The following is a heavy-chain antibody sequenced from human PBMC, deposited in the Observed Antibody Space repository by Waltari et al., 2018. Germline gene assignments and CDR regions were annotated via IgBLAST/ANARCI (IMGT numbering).Heavy chain of an antibody. CDR1: GGSIRHYY. CDR3: AREEIEKWGTWFDP. Sequence: QVQLQESGPGLVKPSETLSLTCTVSGGSIRHYYWSWIRQPAGKGLEWIGRTYTSGSTAYNPSLKSRVTMSLDTSKNQFSLKMTSVTAADTAVYYCAREEIEKWGTWFDPWGQGILVTVSS. CDR2: TYTSGST. D-gene: IGHD3-16*01. J-gene: IGHJ5*02. V-gene: IGHV4-4*07.